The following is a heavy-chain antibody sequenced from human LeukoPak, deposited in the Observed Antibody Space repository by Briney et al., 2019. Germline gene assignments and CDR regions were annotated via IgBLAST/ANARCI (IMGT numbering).Heavy chain of an antibody. CDR3: ARGRGWVDY. V-gene: IGHV3-7*01. D-gene: IGHD3-16*01. CDR2: IGYVGGEK. J-gene: IGHJ4*02. CDR1: GFTFNNYW. Sequence: GGSLGLSCVASGFTFNNYWMSWVRQAPGKGLEWVANIGYVGGEKYYVDSVKGRFTISRDNTKSSLFLQMNSLRVDDMAVYYCARGRGWVDYWGQGTLVTVSS.